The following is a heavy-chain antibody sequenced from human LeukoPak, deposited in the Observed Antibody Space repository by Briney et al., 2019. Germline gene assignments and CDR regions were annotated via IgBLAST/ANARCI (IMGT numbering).Heavy chain of an antibody. D-gene: IGHD2-21*02. J-gene: IGHJ4*02. CDR2: ISSSGSYI. CDR3: ASRASCGGDCYQFDY. Sequence: GGSLRLSCAASGFTFGNYNMNWVRQAPGKGLEWVSSISSSGSYIYYADSMKGRFTISRDNAKNSLYLQMNSLRAEDTAVYYCASRASCGGDCYQFDYWGQGTLVTVSS. CDR1: GFTFGNYN. V-gene: IGHV3-21*01.